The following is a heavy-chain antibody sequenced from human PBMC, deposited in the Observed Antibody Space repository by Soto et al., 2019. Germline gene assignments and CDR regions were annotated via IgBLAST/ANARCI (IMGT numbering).Heavy chain of an antibody. J-gene: IGHJ4*02. CDR3: ARDAAPYDFWSGPKGY. CDR1: GGTFSSYA. V-gene: IGHV1-69*13. CDR2: IIPIFGTA. Sequence: SVKVSCKASGGTFSSYAISWVRQAPGQGLEWMGGIIPIFGTANYAQKFQGRVTITADESTSTAYMELSSLRSEDTAVYYCARDAAPYDFWSGPKGYWGQGTLVTVSS. D-gene: IGHD3-3*01.